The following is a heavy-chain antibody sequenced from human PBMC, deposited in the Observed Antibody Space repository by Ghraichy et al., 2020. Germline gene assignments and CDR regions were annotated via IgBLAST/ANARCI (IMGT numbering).Heavy chain of an antibody. J-gene: IGHJ6*02. V-gene: IGHV3-21*01. CDR1: GFSFSNYT. CDR2: IKSRGFYI. CDR3: AIGSRGGMDV. Sequence: GESLNISCAGSGFSFSNYTLNWVRQAPGKGLEWVSSIKSRGFYIHYADSVKGRFTISRDNAKNSLYLQMDSLRAEDTALYYCAIGSRGGMDVWGQGTTVTVFS.